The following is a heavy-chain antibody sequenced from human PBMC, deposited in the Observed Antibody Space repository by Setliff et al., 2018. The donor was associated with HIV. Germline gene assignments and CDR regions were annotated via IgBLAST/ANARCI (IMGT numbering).Heavy chain of an antibody. Sequence: PSETLSLTCSVSGGSISSSSYYWGWIRQPPGKGLDWIGSMSYTGTTYDNPSLKSRVTISVDTSKNQFSLNVSSLTAADTALYFCARLMPNWDYFDYWGQGTQVTVSS. D-gene: IGHD2-2*01. J-gene: IGHJ4*02. CDR1: GGSISSSSYY. CDR2: MSYTGTT. CDR3: ARLMPNWDYFDY. V-gene: IGHV4-39*07.